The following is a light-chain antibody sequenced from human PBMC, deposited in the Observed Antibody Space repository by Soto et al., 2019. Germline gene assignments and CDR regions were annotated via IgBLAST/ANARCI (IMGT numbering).Light chain of an antibody. Sequence: QSALTQPASVSGSPGQSITISCTGSSTDIGFYDFVSWYQQQPGKAPRLVIYEVSGRPSGISVRFSGSKSGNTASLTISGLQADHEGDYYCSSYTKTTTAYVFGTGTKVTVL. CDR1: STDIGFYDF. CDR2: EVS. V-gene: IGLV2-14*01. CDR3: SSYTKTTTAYV. J-gene: IGLJ1*01.